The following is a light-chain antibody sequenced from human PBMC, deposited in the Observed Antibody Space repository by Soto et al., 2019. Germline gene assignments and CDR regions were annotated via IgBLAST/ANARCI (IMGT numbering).Light chain of an antibody. CDR2: DAS. CDR1: QSISSW. J-gene: IGKJ5*01. CDR3: QQYNSYSGT. Sequence: DIQMTQSPSTLSASVGDRVTITCRASQSISSWLAWYQQKPGKAPKLLIYDASSLERGVPSRFSGSGSGTEFTLTISSLQPDDFATYYCQQYNSYSGTFGQGTRLEIK. V-gene: IGKV1-5*01.